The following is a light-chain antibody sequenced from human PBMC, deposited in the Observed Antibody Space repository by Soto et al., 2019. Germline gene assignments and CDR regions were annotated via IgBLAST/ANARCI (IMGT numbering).Light chain of an antibody. CDR1: QRVSTSY. CDR3: QQYGSSRGLT. J-gene: IGKJ4*01. Sequence: EIVSTQSPGTLSLSPGERATLSCRASQRVSTSYLAWYQQKPGQAPRLLIYGASSRATGIPDRFSGSGSGTVFTLTISRLEPEDFAVYYCQQYGSSRGLTFGGGTKVDIK. CDR2: GAS. V-gene: IGKV3-20*01.